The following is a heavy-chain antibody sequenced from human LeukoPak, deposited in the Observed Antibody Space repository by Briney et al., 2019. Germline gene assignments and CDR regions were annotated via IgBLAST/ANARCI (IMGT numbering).Heavy chain of an antibody. J-gene: IGHJ4*02. V-gene: IGHV1-2*02. CDR1: GYTFTGYY. CDR2: INPNSGGT. Sequence: GASMKVSCKASGYTFTGYYMHWVRQAPGQGLEWMGWINPNSGGTNYAQKFQGRVTMTRDTSISTAYMELSRLRSDDTAMYYCASGSEVAAGYEGQTYFDYWGQGTLVTVSS. D-gene: IGHD6-13*01. CDR3: ASGSEVAAGYEGQTYFDY.